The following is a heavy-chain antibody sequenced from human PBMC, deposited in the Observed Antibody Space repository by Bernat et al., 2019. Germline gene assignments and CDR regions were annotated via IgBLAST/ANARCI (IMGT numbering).Heavy chain of an antibody. J-gene: IGHJ4*02. CDR2: ISGTGGIT. CDR1: AFTFNNYA. CDR3: AKEVQSGYRRYYFDY. D-gene: IGHD3-3*01. Sequence: EVQLLESGGGLVQPGGSLRLSCAASAFTFNNYAMSWVRQAPGKGLEWVSAISGTGGITLYADSVKGRFTISRDNSKKTLFLQMNSLRADDTAVYYRAKEVQSGYRRYYFDYWGQGTLVAVSS. V-gene: IGHV3-23*01.